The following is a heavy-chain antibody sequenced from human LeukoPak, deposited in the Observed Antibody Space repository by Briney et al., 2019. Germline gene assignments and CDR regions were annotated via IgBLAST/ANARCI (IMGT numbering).Heavy chain of an antibody. D-gene: IGHD6-25*01. CDR3: ARERVVSDYNWFDP. CDR2: VNRVGYT. Sequence: PSETLSLTYAVQGASFSGYSWSWIRQPPGKGLEWIGEVNRVGYTIYNPSLKSRVSISIDTSTTQFSLRLTSVTVADTAVYFCARERVVSDYNWFDPWGQGTLVTVSS. V-gene: IGHV4-34*01. CDR1: GASFSGYS. J-gene: IGHJ5*02.